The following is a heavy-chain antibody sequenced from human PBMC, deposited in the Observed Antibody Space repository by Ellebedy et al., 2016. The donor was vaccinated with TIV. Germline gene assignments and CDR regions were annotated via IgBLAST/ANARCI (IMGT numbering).Heavy chain of an antibody. CDR3: AREWGTMIVVASAKYYYGMDV. D-gene: IGHD3-22*01. Sequence: SVKVSCXASGGTFSSYAISWVRQAPGQGLEWMGGIIPIFGTANYAQKFQGRVTITADESTSTAYMELSSLRSEDTAVYYCAREWGTMIVVASAKYYYGMDVWGQGTTVTVSS. CDR1: GGTFSSYA. CDR2: IIPIFGTA. V-gene: IGHV1-69*13. J-gene: IGHJ6*02.